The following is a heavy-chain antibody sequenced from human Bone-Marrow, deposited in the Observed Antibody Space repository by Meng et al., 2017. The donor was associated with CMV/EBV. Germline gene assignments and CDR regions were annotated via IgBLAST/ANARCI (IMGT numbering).Heavy chain of an antibody. Sequence: SCTVYGFSVGGVYMNWVRQAPGKGLEWVSLIDTGGSTYYADSVKGRFTFSRANSGNTLYLQMNSLRVEDTAVYFCAADFSGSDAFDYWGRGTLVTVSS. CDR3: AADFSGSDAFDY. J-gene: IGHJ4*02. CDR2: IDTGGST. CDR1: GFSVGGVY. V-gene: IGHV3-53*01. D-gene: IGHD3-10*01.